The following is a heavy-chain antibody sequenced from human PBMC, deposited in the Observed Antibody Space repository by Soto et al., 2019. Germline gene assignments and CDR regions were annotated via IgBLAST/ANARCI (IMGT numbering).Heavy chain of an antibody. J-gene: IGHJ6*02. Sequence: QVQLVQSGAEVKKPGSSVKVSCKASGGTFSSYAISWVRQAPGQGLEWLGNIIPIFGTANYAQKFQGRVTITADEYTSTAYVELSSLRSGDTGVYYCARTVRNDDFWSGYPNYYYYGMDVWGQGTTVTVSS. CDR1: GGTFSSYA. D-gene: IGHD3-3*01. V-gene: IGHV1-69*18. CDR2: IIPIFGTA. CDR3: ARTVRNDDFWSGYPNYYYYGMDV.